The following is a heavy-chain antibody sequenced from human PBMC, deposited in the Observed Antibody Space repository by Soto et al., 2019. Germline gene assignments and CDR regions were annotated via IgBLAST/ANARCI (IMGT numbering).Heavy chain of an antibody. V-gene: IGHV4-31*03. CDR2: IYYSGST. CDR1: GGSISSGGYY. D-gene: IGHD5-12*01. CDR3: ARDADVSGYGNFDY. Sequence: SETLSLTCTVSGGSISSGGYYWSWIRQHPGKGLEWIGYIYYSGSTYYNPSLKSRVTISVDTSKNQFSLKLSSVTAADTAVYYCARDADVSGYGNFDYWGQGTLVTVSS. J-gene: IGHJ4*02.